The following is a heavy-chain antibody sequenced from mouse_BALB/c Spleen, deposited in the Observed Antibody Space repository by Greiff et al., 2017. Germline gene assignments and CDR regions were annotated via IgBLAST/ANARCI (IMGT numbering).Heavy chain of an antibody. CDR2: ISYDGSN. CDR3: ARDYYGSSNWYFDV. J-gene: IGHJ1*01. D-gene: IGHD1-1*01. V-gene: IGHV3-6*02. Sequence: DVKLVESGPGLVKPSQSLSLTCSVTGYSITSGYYWNWIRQFPGNKLEWMGYISYDGSNNYNPSLKNRISITRDTSKNQFFLKLNSVTTEDTATYYRARDYYGSSNWYFDVWGAGTTVTVSS. CDR1: GYSITSGYY.